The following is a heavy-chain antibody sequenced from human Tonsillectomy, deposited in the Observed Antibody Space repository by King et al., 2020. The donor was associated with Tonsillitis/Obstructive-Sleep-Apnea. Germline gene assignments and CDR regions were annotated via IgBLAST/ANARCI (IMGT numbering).Heavy chain of an antibody. V-gene: IGHV4-34*01. Sequence: HVQLQQWGAGLLKPSETLSLTCAVYGGSVSAYYWSWIRQPPGTGLEWIAEINHSGSTNYNPPLKSRLTISLDTSNNQFSLQLSSVTASDTAAYYCARDASRTSHYNNCYMVAWGKRATVTVSS. CDR1: GGSVSAYY. CDR2: INHSGST. D-gene: IGHD1-1*01. CDR3: ARDASRTSHYNNCYMVA. J-gene: IGHJ6*03.